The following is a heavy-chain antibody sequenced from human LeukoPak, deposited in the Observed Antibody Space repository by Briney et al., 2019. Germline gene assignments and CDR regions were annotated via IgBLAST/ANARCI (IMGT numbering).Heavy chain of an antibody. CDR2: IKQDGSEK. J-gene: IGHJ4*02. CDR1: GFTFSSYW. V-gene: IGHV3-7*01. Sequence: GGSLRLSCAASGFTFSSYWMSWVRQAPGKGLEWVANIKQDGSEKYYVDSVKGRFTISRDNAKNSLYLQMNSLRAEDTAVYYCARDRYYGSGSYYLGDYWGQRTLVTVSS. CDR3: ARDRYYGSGSYYLGDY. D-gene: IGHD3-10*01.